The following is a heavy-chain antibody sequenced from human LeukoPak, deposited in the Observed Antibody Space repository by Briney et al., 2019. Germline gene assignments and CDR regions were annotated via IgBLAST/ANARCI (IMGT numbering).Heavy chain of an antibody. V-gene: IGHV3-30*04. D-gene: IGHD3-10*01. CDR1: GFTFSSYA. CDR3: ARVNYYGSGSYDWFDP. J-gene: IGHJ5*02. CDR2: ISYDGSNK. Sequence: GGSLRLSCAASGFTFSSYAMHWVRQAPGKGLEWVAVISYDGSNKYYADSVKGRFTISRDNSKNTLYLQMNSLRAEDTAVYYCARVNYYGSGSYDWFDPWGQGTLVTVSS.